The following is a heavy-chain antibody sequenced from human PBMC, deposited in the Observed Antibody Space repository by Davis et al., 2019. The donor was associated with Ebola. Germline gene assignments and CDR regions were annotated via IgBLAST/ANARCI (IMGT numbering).Heavy chain of an antibody. J-gene: IGHJ3*02. Sequence: PGGSLRLSCTASGFTFGDYAMSWFRQAPGKGLEWVGFIRSKAYGGTTEYAASVKGRFTISRHDSKSIAYLQMNSLKTEDTAVYYCTRAGWIGYCSSTSCLGNAFDIWGQGTMVTVSS. V-gene: IGHV3-49*03. D-gene: IGHD2-2*01. CDR3: TRAGWIGYCSSTSCLGNAFDI. CDR1: GFTFGDYA. CDR2: IRSKAYGGTT.